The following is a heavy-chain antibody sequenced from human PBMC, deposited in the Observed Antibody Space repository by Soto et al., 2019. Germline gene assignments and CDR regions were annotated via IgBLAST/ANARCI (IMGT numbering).Heavy chain of an antibody. V-gene: IGHV4-34*01. D-gene: IGHD3-3*01. Sequence: SETLSLICAVSGGSFSGYYWSWIRQPPGKGLEWIGEISDSGSTNYNPSLKSRVTISVGTSKNRFSLKLSSVPAADRAGYYCARGPSKFRGGYYLDYWGQGTLVTVSS. CDR1: GGSFSGYY. J-gene: IGHJ4*02. CDR3: ARGPSKFRGGYYLDY. CDR2: ISDSGST.